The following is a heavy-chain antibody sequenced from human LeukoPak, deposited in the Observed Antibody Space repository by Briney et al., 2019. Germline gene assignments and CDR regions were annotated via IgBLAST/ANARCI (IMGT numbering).Heavy chain of an antibody. Sequence: GGSLRLSCAASGFTFSSYAMTWVRQTPGRGLEWVAFFRTTTDGGTGEYAAPVKDRFTISRDVSINTLFLQMSSLKIEDTAVYYCVTPLRWELSNEYWGQGTLVTVSS. J-gene: IGHJ4*02. V-gene: IGHV3-15*01. CDR2: FRTTTDGGTG. CDR3: VTPLRWELSNEY. D-gene: IGHD4-23*01. CDR1: GFTFSSYA.